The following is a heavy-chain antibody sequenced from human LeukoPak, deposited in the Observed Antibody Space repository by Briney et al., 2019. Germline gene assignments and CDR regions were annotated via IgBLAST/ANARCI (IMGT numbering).Heavy chain of an antibody. V-gene: IGHV3-30*03. J-gene: IGHJ3*02. D-gene: IGHD3-10*01. CDR1: GFTFSSYG. CDR3: ARDLGITLVRGVIVAFDI. CDR2: ISNDGRSK. Sequence: SGGSLRLSCAASGFTFSSYGMHWVRQAPGKGLEWVTVISNDGRSKYYADSVQGRFTIPRDNSKNTLYLQMNSLRAEDTAVYYCARDLGITLVRGVIVAFDIWGQGTMDTVSS.